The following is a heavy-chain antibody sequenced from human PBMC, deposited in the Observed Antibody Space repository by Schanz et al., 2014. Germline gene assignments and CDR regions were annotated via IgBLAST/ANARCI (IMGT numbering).Heavy chain of an antibody. V-gene: IGHV3-53*01. D-gene: IGHD6-19*01. Sequence: DVQLVDSGGGLVQPGGSLRLSCAASGFTVSNSYIHWVRQAPGKGLEWVSTIYSSGSTYYADSVRGRFTISRDNSMNTVYLQMNSLRAEDTAVYYCAKDVRPVANTVHFYYMDVWGQGTTVTVSS. CDR2: IYSSGST. CDR3: AKDVRPVANTVHFYYMDV. J-gene: IGHJ6*02. CDR1: GFTVSNSY.